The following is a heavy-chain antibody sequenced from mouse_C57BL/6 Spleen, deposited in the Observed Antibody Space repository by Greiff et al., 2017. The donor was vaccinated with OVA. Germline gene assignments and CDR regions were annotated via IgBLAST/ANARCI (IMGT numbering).Heavy chain of an antibody. CDR1: GYTFTSYW. J-gene: IGHJ3*01. CDR2: IYPGSGST. D-gene: IGHD6-1*01. V-gene: IGHV1-55*01. CDR3: ASLPLAY. Sequence: QVHVKQPGAELVKPGASVKMSCKASGYTFTSYWITWVKQRPGQGLEWIGDIYPGSGSTNYNEKFKSKATLTVDTSSSTAYMQLSSLTSEDSAVYYCASLPLAYWGQGTLVTVSA.